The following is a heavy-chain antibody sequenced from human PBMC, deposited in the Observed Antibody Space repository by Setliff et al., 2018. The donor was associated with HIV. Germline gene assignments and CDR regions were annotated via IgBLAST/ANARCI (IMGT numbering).Heavy chain of an antibody. Sequence: GGSLRLSCAASGFTFSSYAMSWVRQAPGKGLEWVSAISGSGGSTYYADSVKGRFTISRDNYKKMLYLQMNSMRVEDTAVYYCAKVRYSSSWYHLDYWGQGTLVTVSS. J-gene: IGHJ4*02. D-gene: IGHD6-13*01. CDR3: AKVRYSSSWYHLDY. CDR1: GFTFSSYA. CDR2: ISGSGGST. V-gene: IGHV3-23*01.